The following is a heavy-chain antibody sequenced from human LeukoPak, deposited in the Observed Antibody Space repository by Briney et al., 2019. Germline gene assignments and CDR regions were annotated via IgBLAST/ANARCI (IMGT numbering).Heavy chain of an antibody. D-gene: IGHD2-15*01. J-gene: IGHJ4*02. V-gene: IGHV1-69*04. CDR1: GGTFSSYA. CDR3: ARDDGGYPDY. CDR2: IIPILGIA. Sequence: GASVKVSCKASGGTFSSYAISWVRQAPGQGLEWMGRIIPILGIANYAQKLQGRVTMTTDTSTSTAYMELRSLRSDDTAVYYCARDDGGYPDYWGQGTLVTVSS.